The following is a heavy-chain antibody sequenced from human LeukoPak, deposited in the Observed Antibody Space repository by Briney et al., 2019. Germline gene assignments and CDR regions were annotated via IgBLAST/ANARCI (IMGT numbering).Heavy chain of an antibody. CDR3: ATDDVTTGTKTALGY. CDR2: IVVGSGNT. Sequence: SVKVSCKASGFTFTSSAVQWVRQARGQRLEWIGWIVVGSGNTNYAQKFQERVTINRDMSTSTAYMELNSLRSEDTAVYYCATDDVTTGTKTALGYWGQGTLVTVSS. D-gene: IGHD1-1*01. CDR1: GFTFTSSA. J-gene: IGHJ4*02. V-gene: IGHV1-58*01.